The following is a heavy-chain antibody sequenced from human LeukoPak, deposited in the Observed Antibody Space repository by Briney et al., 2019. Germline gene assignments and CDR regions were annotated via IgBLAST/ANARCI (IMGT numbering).Heavy chain of an antibody. J-gene: IGHJ4*02. CDR3: ARDRRESSAEHFDY. Sequence: GGSLRLSCAASGFTFSSYEMNWVRQAPGKGLEWVSYISSSDSPIYYADSVKGRFTISRDNAKNSLYLQMNNLRAEDTAIYYCARDRRESSAEHFDYWGQGTLVTVSS. CDR2: ISSSDSPI. D-gene: IGHD1-26*01. V-gene: IGHV3-48*03. CDR1: GFTFSSYE.